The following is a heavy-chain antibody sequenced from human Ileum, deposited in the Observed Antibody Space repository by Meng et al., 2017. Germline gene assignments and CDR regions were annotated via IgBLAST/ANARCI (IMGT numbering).Heavy chain of an antibody. D-gene: IGHD3-3*01. CDR1: GGSVSSNIAA. Sequence: EQLQPSGPGLAKPPPTLSPPCAVPGGSVSSNIAAWNWIRQSPLRGLEWVGRTYYRSKWYSEYAVSVKSRISITPDTSKNQFSLQMNSVTPEDTAVYYRASGSGSLDYWGPGTLVTVSS. CDR2: TYYRSKWYS. CDR3: ASGSGSLDY. V-gene: IGHV6-1*01. J-gene: IGHJ4*02.